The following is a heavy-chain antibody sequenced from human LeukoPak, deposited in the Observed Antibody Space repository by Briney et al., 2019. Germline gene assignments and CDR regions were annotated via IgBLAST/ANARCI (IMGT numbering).Heavy chain of an antibody. V-gene: IGHV3-30-3*02. J-gene: IGHJ4*02. Sequence: GGSLRLSCAASGFTFSSYAMHWVRQAPGKGLEWVAVISYDGSNKYYADSVKGRFTISRDNSKNTLYLQMNNLRAEDTAVYYCAKLLADILTGFDQDDYWGQGTLVTVSS. CDR1: GFTFSSYA. CDR2: ISYDGSNK. D-gene: IGHD3-9*01. CDR3: AKLLADILTGFDQDDY.